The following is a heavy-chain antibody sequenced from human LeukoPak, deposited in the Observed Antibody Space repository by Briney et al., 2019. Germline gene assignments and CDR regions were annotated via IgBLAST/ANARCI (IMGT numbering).Heavy chain of an antibody. CDR3: ARMTTRGMDV. J-gene: IGHJ6*04. D-gene: IGHD4-11*01. CDR1: GFTFSSYD. Sequence: PGGSLRLSCAASGFTFSSYDMHWVRQATRKGLEWVSAIATAGHPSSPGSVKGRFTISRDNAKNSLYLQMNSLRAGDTAVYDCARMTTRGMDVWGKGTTVTVSS. CDR2: IATAGHP. V-gene: IGHV3-13*05.